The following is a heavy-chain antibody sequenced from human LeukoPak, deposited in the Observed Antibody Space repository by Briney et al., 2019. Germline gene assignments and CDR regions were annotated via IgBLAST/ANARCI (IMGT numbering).Heavy chain of an antibody. CDR2: IHDNGDS. J-gene: IGHJ4*02. D-gene: IGHD2-15*01. V-gene: IGHV4-4*07. CDR1: GGSISNYF. Sequence: PSETLSLTCTVSGGSISNYFWSWIRQPAGKGLEWIGRIHDNGDSNHNPSLKSRVTMSLDTSMTQVSLKLASVTAADTAVYYWARAPSGCGGTCPSDHWGPGTQVTVSS. CDR3: ARAPSGCGGTCPSDH.